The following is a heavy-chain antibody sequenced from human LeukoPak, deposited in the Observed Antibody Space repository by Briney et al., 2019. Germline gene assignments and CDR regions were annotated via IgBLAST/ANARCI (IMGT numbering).Heavy chain of an antibody. CDR1: GGNFSRNW. Sequence: GGSLRLSCAASGGNFSRNWRIWVRQAPGKGVEGEANIKQDGREEYYVDSVKGGFTISRDNAKKSTYLQMNTVRAEDTAVYYCARDYGDHPYPEVTLDLWGRGTLVTVSS. V-gene: IGHV3-7*01. D-gene: IGHD2-21*01. J-gene: IGHJ4*02. CDR3: ARDYGDHPYPEVTLDL. CDR2: IKQDGREE.